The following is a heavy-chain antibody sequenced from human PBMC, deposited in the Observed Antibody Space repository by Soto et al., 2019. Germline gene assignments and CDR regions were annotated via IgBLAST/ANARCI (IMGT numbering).Heavy chain of an antibody. CDR2: IYPGDSDT. Sequence: GESLKISCKGSGYSFTSYWIGWVRQMPGKGPEWMGIIYPGDSDTRYSPSFQGQVTISADKSISTAYLQWSSLKASDTAMYYCARRAVSNRIDFWSGYFDWFDPWGQGTLVTVSS. D-gene: IGHD3-3*01. CDR3: ARRAVSNRIDFWSGYFDWFDP. J-gene: IGHJ5*02. CDR1: GYSFTSYW. V-gene: IGHV5-51*01.